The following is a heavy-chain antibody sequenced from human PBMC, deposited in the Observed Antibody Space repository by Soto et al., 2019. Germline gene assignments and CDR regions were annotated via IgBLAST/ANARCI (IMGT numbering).Heavy chain of an antibody. D-gene: IGHD6-19*01. J-gene: IGHJ4*02. V-gene: IGHV3-30-3*01. CDR3: ARDEFGSGWFSFDY. CDR1: GFTFSSYA. Sequence: ESGGGVVQPGRSLRLSCAASGFTFSSYAMHWVRQAPGKGLEWVAVISYDGSNKYYADSVKGRFTISRDNSKNTLYLQMNSLRAEDTAVYYCARDEFGSGWFSFDYWGQGTLVTVSS. CDR2: ISYDGSNK.